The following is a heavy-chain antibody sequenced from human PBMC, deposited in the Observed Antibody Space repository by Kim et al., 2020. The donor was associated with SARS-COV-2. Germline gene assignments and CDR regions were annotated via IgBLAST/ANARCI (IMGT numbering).Heavy chain of an antibody. J-gene: IGHJ4*02. CDR3: TTRFLGAPVDY. CDR1: GFTFSTYS. Sequence: GGSLRLSCAGSGFTFSTYSMNWVRQAPGKGLEWVSSISSDSSYIFYADSVKGRFTISRDNAKNSLYLQMNSLGGEDTAVYYCTTRFLGAPVDYWGQGALVTVSS. V-gene: IGHV3-21*06. D-gene: IGHD1-1*01. CDR2: ISSDSSYI.